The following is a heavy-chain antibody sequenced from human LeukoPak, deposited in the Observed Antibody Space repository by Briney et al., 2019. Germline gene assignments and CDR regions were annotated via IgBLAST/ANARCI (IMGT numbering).Heavy chain of an antibody. CDR2: ISAYNGNT. D-gene: IGHD2-21*02. Sequence: ASVKVSCKASGYTFTSYGISWVRQAPGQGLEWMGWISAYNGNTNYAQKLQGRVTITTDESTSTAYMELISLKSEDTAVYFCTRENVAVSAWTFFDSWGQGTLVTVSS. CDR1: GYTFTSYG. J-gene: IGHJ5*01. V-gene: IGHV1-18*01. CDR3: TRENVAVSAWTFFDS.